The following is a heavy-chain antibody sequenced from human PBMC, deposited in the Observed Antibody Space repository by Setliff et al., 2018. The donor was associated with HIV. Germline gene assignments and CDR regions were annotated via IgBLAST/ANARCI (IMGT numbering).Heavy chain of an antibody. V-gene: IGHV4-38-2*01. D-gene: IGHD5-18*01. CDR3: ASGYNYAYSDY. CDR1: NYSISSGYY. CDR2: MYHSGST. Sequence: SETLSLTCAVSNYSISSGYYWGWIRQSPGKGLEWIGSMYHSGSTYSNPSLKSRVTMSIDTSKNQLSLKLRSVTAADTAVYYCASGYNYAYSDYWGQGTLVTVAS. J-gene: IGHJ4*02.